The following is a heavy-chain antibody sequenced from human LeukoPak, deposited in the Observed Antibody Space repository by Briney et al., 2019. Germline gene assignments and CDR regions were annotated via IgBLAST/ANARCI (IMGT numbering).Heavy chain of an antibody. V-gene: IGHV1-18*01. Sequence: GASGKVSCKASGYTFASYGISWVRQAPGQGLEWMGWIHAYSGDTNYARKLQGRVTMTTDTATSKAYMELRRLISDDTAVYYCARATTAYSGLIDYWGQGTLVTVSS. CDR1: GYTFASYG. CDR2: IHAYSGDT. CDR3: ARATTAYSGLIDY. D-gene: IGHD2-21*01. J-gene: IGHJ4*02.